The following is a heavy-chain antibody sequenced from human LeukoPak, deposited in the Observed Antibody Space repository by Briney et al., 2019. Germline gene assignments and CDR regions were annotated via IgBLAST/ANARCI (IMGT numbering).Heavy chain of an antibody. CDR1: GFTFSSYS. D-gene: IGHD3-3*01. CDR3: ARGVRLALRFLEWSRRGDY. J-gene: IGHJ4*02. V-gene: IGHV3-21*01. Sequence: KTGGSLRLSCAASGFTFSSYSMNWVRQAPGKGLEWVSSISSSSSYIYYADSVKGRFTISRDNAKNSLYLQMNSLRAEDTAVYYCARGVRLALRFLEWSRRGDYWGQGTLVTVSS. CDR2: ISSSSSYI.